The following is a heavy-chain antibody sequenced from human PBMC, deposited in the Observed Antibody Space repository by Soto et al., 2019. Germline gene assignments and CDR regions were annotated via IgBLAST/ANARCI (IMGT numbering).Heavy chain of an antibody. Sequence: ASVKVSCKASGYTFTDYYMHWVRQAPGQGLEWMGWINPNSGDTNYAQKFQGRVTMTRDTSISTAYMDLSRLRSDDTAVYFCARVGNEYSSGWPLGYWGRGTLVTVSS. V-gene: IGHV1-2*02. CDR1: GYTFTDYY. J-gene: IGHJ1*01. D-gene: IGHD6-19*01. CDR3: ARVGNEYSSGWPLGY. CDR2: INPNSGDT.